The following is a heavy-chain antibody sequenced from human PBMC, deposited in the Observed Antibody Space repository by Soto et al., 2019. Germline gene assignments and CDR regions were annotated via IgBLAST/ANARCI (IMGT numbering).Heavy chain of an antibody. CDR3: AKGMSGWSFDY. CDR1: GFTFTSYA. D-gene: IGHD6-19*01. Sequence: PGGSLRLSCAASGFTFTSYAMSWVRQAPGKGLEWVSGISGGSVGTYYADSVKGRFTISRDNSKNTLYLQMNSLRAEDTAVYYCAKGMSGWSFDYWGQGTLVTVSS. CDR2: ISGGSVGT. J-gene: IGHJ4*02. V-gene: IGHV3-23*01.